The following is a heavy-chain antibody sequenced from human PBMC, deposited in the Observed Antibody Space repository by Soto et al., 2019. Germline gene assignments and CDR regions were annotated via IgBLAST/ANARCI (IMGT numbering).Heavy chain of an antibody. Sequence: GGSLRLSCAASGFTLSSYGMHWVRQAPGKGLEWVSTISGSGSSTYYADSVKGRFTISRDNSKNTLYLQMNSLRVEDTAIYYCAKARGQLAPRSYFDYWGQGTLVTVSS. V-gene: IGHV3-23*01. CDR1: GFTLSSYG. CDR3: AKARGQLAPRSYFDY. D-gene: IGHD1-1*01. CDR2: ISGSGSST. J-gene: IGHJ4*02.